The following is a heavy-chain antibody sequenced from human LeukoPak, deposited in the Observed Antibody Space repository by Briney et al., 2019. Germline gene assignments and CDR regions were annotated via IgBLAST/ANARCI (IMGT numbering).Heavy chain of an antibody. CDR3: TRYSGYSDY. CDR1: GFTFADHA. V-gene: IGHV3-49*04. Sequence: GGSLRLSRTASGFTFADHAMSWVRQAPGKGLEWVGFIRSNTAYGGTTEYAASVQGRFTIPRDDSKSIAYLQMNSLKTEDTAVYYCTRYSGYSDYWGQGTLVTVSS. J-gene: IGHJ4*02. CDR2: IRSNTAYGGTT. D-gene: IGHD5-12*01.